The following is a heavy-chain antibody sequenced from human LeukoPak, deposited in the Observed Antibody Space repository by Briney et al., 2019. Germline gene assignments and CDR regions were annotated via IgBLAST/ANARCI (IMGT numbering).Heavy chain of an antibody. CDR1: GFTFSSYE. D-gene: IGHD6-19*01. J-gene: IGHJ4*02. V-gene: IGHV3-48*03. CDR3: AKSLGSGWGYFDY. Sequence: GGSLRLSCTASGFTFSSYEMNWVRQAPGKGLEWVSHISSSGTIIYYADSVKGRFTISRDSSKNSLYLQMNSLRTEDTALYYCAKSLGSGWGYFDYWGQGTLVTVSS. CDR2: ISSSGTII.